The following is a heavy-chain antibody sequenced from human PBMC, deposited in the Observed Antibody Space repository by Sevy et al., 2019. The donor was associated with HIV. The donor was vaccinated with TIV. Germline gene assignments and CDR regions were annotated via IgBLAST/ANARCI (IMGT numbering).Heavy chain of an antibody. J-gene: IGHJ4*02. V-gene: IGHV3-48*01. CDR1: GFTFSSYS. D-gene: IGHD6-19*01. Sequence: GGSLRLSCAASGFTFSSYSMNWVRQPPGKGLEWGSYMSGSSSTIYYADSVKGRFTISRNNAKNSLYLQMNSLIADDTAVYYCARDPMAVAGTLNYFDYWGQGTLVTVSS. CDR3: ARDPMAVAGTLNYFDY. CDR2: MSGSSSTI.